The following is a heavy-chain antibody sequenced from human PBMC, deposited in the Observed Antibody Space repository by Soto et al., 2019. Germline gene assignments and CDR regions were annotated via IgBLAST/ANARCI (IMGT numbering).Heavy chain of an antibody. J-gene: IGHJ6*02. V-gene: IGHV4-31*03. CDR3: ARDHYVYDISTGYGYYYGMDV. CDR1: GGSISSGGYY. Sequence: PSETLSLTCTLSGGSISSGGYYWSWIRQQTGKGLEWLGYIYYSGSTYYNQSLKSRVTISVDTSKNQFYLKLSSVPDADTTGYYCARDHYVYDISTGYGYYYGMDVCGEGSTFTVSS. D-gene: IGHD3-9*01. CDR2: IYYSGST.